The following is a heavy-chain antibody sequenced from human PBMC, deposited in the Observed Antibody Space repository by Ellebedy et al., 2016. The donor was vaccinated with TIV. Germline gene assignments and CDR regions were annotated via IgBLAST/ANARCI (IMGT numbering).Heavy chain of an antibody. J-gene: IGHJ4*02. CDR2: ISYDGSNK. V-gene: IGHV3-30-3*01. Sequence: GGSLRLSCAASGFTFSSDAMHWVRQAPGKGLEWVAVISYDGSNKYYADSVKGRFTISRDNSKNTLYLQMNSLRAEDSAVYYCARRVGLDFWGQGTLVTVSS. D-gene: IGHD1-26*01. CDR1: GFTFSSDA. CDR3: ARRVGLDF.